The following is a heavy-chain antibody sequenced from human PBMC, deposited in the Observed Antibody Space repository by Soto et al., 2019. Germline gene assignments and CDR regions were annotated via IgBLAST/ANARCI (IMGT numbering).Heavy chain of an antibody. D-gene: IGHD5-18*01. CDR2: IYNSGST. J-gene: IGHJ4*02. V-gene: IGHV4-59*01. CDR3: ARDNGYSYGYFDY. Sequence: PSETLSLTCTVSGGSISSYYWSWIRQPPGKGLEWIGYIYNSGSTNYNPALKSRATISVDTSKNQFSLRLSSVTAADTAVYYCARDNGYSYGYFDYWGQGTLVTVSS. CDR1: GGSISSYY.